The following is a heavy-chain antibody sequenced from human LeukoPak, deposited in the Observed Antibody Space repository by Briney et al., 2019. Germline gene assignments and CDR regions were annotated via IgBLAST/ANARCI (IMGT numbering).Heavy chain of an antibody. CDR1: DSSFRSHD. V-gene: IGHV3-23*01. CDR3: AKGPNFGSWRAVDY. D-gene: IGHD3-10*01. Sequence: AGGSLRLSCAGFDSSFRSHDMSWVRQTLQRGLEWVASIAADDASFYADSVRGRFTISRDKSENILYLQMNSLRADDTAIYYCAKGPNFGSWRAVDYWGQGSLVTVSS. CDR2: IAADDAS. J-gene: IGHJ4*02.